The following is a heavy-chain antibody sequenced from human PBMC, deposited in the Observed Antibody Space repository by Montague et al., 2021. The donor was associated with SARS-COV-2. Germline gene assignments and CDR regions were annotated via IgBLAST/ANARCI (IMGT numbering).Heavy chain of an antibody. D-gene: IGHD3-9*01. CDR3: ARSYYDILTGYYNRGAFDL. Sequence: SETLSLTCSVSGGSISSYYWSWIRQPPGKGLEWIGYIYYSGSTNYNPSXXSRVTISVDTSKNQFSLKLSSVTAADTAVYYCARSYYDILTGYYNRGAFDLWGQGTTVTVSS. J-gene: IGHJ3*01. CDR2: IYYSGST. V-gene: IGHV4-59*08. CDR1: GGSISSYY.